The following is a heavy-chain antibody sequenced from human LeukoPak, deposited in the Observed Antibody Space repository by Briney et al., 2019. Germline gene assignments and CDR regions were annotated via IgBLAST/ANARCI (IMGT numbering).Heavy chain of an antibody. D-gene: IGHD3-10*01. CDR2: IKSKTDGGTT. Sequence: PGGSLRLSCAASGFTFSNAWMSWVRQAPGKGLEWVGRIKSKTDGGTTDYAAPVKGRFAISRDDSKNTLYLQMNSLKTEDTAVYYCTTEITMVRGVIIRRRKVPVDYWGQGTLVTVSS. J-gene: IGHJ4*02. CDR3: TTEITMVRGVIIRRRKVPVDY. CDR1: GFTFSNAW. V-gene: IGHV3-15*01.